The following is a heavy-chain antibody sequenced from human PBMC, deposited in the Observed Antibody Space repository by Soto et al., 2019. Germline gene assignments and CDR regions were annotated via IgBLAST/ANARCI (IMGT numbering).Heavy chain of an antibody. D-gene: IGHD2-8*01. Sequence: GASVKVSCKASGYTFINYDINWVRQATGQGLEWVGWMNPDSGNTGYAQNFQGRVTMTGNTSISSVYMELSSLTSEDTAVYYCARRRGSNGWFDLRGQGTLVTVSS. CDR2: MNPDSGNT. J-gene: IGHJ5*02. CDR3: ARRRGSNGWFDL. CDR1: GYTFINYD. V-gene: IGHV1-8*01.